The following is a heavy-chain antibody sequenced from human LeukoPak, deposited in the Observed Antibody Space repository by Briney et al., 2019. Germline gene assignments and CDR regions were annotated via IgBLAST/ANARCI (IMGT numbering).Heavy chain of an antibody. CDR2: ISSSSTSI. Sequence: GGSLRLSCAASGFTFSSYSMNWVRQAPGKGLEWVSSISSSSTSINYADSVKGRFTISRDNAKNSLYLQVNGLGAEDTAVYYCARDSKLYCSSTSCYMDVWGKGTTVTVSS. J-gene: IGHJ6*04. CDR1: GFTFSSYS. CDR3: ARDSKLYCSSTSCYMDV. V-gene: IGHV3-21*01. D-gene: IGHD2-2*01.